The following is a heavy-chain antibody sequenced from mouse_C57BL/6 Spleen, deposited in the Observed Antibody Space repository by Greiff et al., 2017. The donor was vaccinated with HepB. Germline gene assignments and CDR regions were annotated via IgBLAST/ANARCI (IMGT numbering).Heavy chain of an antibody. CDR2: IDPSDSYT. CDR3: ARAPITTVVATSYYFDY. CDR1: GYTFTSYW. V-gene: IGHV1-59*01. J-gene: IGHJ2*01. D-gene: IGHD1-1*01. Sequence: QVQLQQPGAELVRPGPSVKLSCKASGYTFTSYWMHWVKQRPGQGLEWIGVIDPSDSYTNYNQKFKGKATLTVDSSSSTAYMQLSSLTSEDSAVYYCARAPITTVVATSYYFDYWGQGTTLTVSS.